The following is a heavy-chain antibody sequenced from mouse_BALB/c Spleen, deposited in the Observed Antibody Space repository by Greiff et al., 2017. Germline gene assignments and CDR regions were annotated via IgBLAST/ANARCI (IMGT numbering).Heavy chain of an antibody. Sequence: VQVVESGAELVKPGASVKLSCKASGYTFTEYIIHWVKQRSGQGLEWIGWFYPGSGSIKYNEKFKDKATLTADKSSSTVYMELSRLTSEDSAVYFCARHEAIPYGNYGDYAMDYWGQGTSVTVSS. J-gene: IGHJ4*01. D-gene: IGHD2-1*01. CDR1: GYTFTEYI. CDR3: ARHEAIPYGNYGDYAMDY. CDR2: FYPGSGSI. V-gene: IGHV1-62-2*01.